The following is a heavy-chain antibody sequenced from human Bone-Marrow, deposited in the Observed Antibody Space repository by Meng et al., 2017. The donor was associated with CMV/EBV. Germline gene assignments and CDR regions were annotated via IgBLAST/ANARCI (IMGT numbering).Heavy chain of an antibody. V-gene: IGHV1-18*01. J-gene: IGHJ4*02. Sequence: ASVKVSCKASGYTFTNYDINWVRQATGQGLEWMGWISAYNGNTNYAQKLQGRVTMTTDTSTSTAYMELRSLRSDDTAVYYCARDTWYSGGKTPDFDYWGQGTLVTVSS. D-gene: IGHD1-26*01. CDR1: GYTFTNYD. CDR3: ARDTWYSGGKTPDFDY. CDR2: ISAYNGNT.